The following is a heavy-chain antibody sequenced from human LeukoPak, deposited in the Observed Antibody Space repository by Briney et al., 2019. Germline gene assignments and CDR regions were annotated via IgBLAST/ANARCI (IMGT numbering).Heavy chain of an antibody. D-gene: IGHD5-12*01. CDR3: ARGPAIVALDY. CDR1: GGSFSGYY. CDR2: INHSGST. V-gene: IGHV4-34*01. J-gene: IGHJ4*02. Sequence: SETLSLTCAVYGGSFSGYYWSWIRQPPGKGLEWIGEINHSGSTNYNPSLKRRVTISVDTSKNQVSLKLSSGTAADTAVYYCARGPAIVALDYWGQGTLVTVSS.